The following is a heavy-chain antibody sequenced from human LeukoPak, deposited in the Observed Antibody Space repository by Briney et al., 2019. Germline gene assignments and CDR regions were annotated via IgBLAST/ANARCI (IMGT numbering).Heavy chain of an antibody. D-gene: IGHD6-6*01. V-gene: IGHV4-34*01. CDR1: GGSFSGCY. CDR2: INHSGST. CDR3: AGKYSSPQYNWFDP. J-gene: IGHJ5*02. Sequence: SETLSLTCAVYGGSFSGCYWSWIRQPPGKGLEWIGEINHSGSTNYNPSLKSRVTISVDTSKNQFSLKLSSVTAADTAVYYCAGKYSSPQYNWFDPWGQGTLVTVSS.